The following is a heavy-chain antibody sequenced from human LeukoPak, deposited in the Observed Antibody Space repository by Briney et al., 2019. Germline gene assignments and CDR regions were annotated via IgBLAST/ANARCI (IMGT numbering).Heavy chain of an antibody. J-gene: IGHJ4*02. D-gene: IGHD3-22*01. CDR2: ISVRSNYI. CDR1: VYTFSSYS. Sequence: GGSLRLSCLASVYTFSSYSINWVRQAPGKGLEWVSSISVRSNYIYYADSVRGRFRISRDDARDSVFLEMNSLRAEDTAVYYCVRLRRNSDTSGFYYYYDFWGQGTLVTVSS. V-gene: IGHV3-21*01. CDR3: VRLRRNSDTSGFYYYYDF.